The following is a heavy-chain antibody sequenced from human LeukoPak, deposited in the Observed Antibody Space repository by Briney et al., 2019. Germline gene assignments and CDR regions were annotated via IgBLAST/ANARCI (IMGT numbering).Heavy chain of an antibody. J-gene: IGHJ3*02. D-gene: IGHD6-13*01. V-gene: IGHV4-30-2*01. CDR3: ARGSWYMAFDI. CDR1: GFTFSSYS. Sequence: LRLSCAASGFTFSSYSMNWIRQPPGKGLEWIGYIYHSGSTYYNPSLKSRVTISVDRSKNQFSLKLSSVTAADTAVYYCARGSWYMAFDIWGQGTMVTVSS. CDR2: IYHSGST.